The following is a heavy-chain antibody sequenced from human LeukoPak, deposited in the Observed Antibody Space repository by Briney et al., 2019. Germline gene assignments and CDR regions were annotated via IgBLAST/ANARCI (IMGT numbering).Heavy chain of an antibody. J-gene: IGHJ4*02. CDR1: GFTVSSNY. Sequence: GGSLRLSCAASGFTVSSNYMSWVRQAPGKGLEWVSVIYSGGSTYYADSVKGRFTISRDNAKNSLYLQMNSLRAEDTAVYYCARPMVYAMSFDYWGQGTLVTVSS. CDR2: IYSGGST. CDR3: ARPMVYAMSFDY. D-gene: IGHD2-8*01. V-gene: IGHV3-53*01.